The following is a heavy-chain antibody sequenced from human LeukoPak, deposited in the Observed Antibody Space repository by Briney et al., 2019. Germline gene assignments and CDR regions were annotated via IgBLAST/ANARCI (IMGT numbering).Heavy chain of an antibody. CDR1: GYPFTSYW. V-gene: IGHV5-51*01. D-gene: IGHD2-15*01. Sequence: GESLKISCKGSGYPFTSYWIAWVRQMPGKGLEWMGIIFPGNSDTRYSPPFQGRVTISADKSNSTAYLQWSSLKASDTAMYYCARRGYCSGGSCGGVDYWGQGTLVTVSS. CDR2: IFPGNSDT. CDR3: ARRGYCSGGSCGGVDY. J-gene: IGHJ4*02.